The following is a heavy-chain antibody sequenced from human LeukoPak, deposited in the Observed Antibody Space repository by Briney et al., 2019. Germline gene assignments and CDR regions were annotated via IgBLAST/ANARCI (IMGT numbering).Heavy chain of an antibody. D-gene: IGHD5-18*01. V-gene: IGHV3-23*01. CDR3: AKLNTAMVNSPFDY. J-gene: IGHJ4*02. CDR2: ISGSGGST. Sequence: GGSLRLSCAASGFTFSSYGMSWVRQAPGKGLEWVSAISGSGGSTYYADSVKGRFTISRDNSKNTLYLQMNSLRAEDTAVYYCAKLNTAMVNSPFDYWGQGTLVTVSS. CDR1: GFTFSSYG.